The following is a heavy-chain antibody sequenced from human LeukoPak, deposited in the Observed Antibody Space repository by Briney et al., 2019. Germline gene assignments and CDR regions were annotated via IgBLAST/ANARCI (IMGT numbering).Heavy chain of an antibody. D-gene: IGHD3-10*01. CDR3: AREGSYYYGSGSLDY. Sequence: GASVKVSCKASGYTFTGYYMHWVRQAPGQGLEWMGWINPNSGGTNYAQKFQGRVTMTRDTSISTAYMELSRLRSDDTAVYYCAREGSYYYGSGSLDYWGQGTLVTVSS. V-gene: IGHV1-2*02. J-gene: IGHJ4*02. CDR1: GYTFTGYY. CDR2: INPNSGGT.